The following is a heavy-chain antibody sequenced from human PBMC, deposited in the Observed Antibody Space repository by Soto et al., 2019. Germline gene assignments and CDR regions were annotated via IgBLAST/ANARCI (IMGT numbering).Heavy chain of an antibody. CDR1: GGSISSGGYY. CDR3: ARVLWSTVSPTRDSWFAP. V-gene: IGHV4-31*03. CDR2: IYSSGST. D-gene: IGHD4-17*01. J-gene: IGHJ5*02. Sequence: QVQLQESGPGLVKPSQTLSLTCTVSGGSISSGGYYWSWIRQHPGKGLEWIGYIYSSGSTFYNHSLKSRVTISVATSKNQFSLNLNSVTAADTAVYYCARVLWSTVSPTRDSWFAPWGQGALVTVSS.